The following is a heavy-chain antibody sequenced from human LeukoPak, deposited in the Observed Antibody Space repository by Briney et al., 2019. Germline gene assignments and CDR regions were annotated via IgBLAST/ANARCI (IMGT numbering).Heavy chain of an antibody. CDR1: GFTFSSYA. CDR3: AKAGMTRFDY. V-gene: IGHV3-23*01. D-gene: IGHD1-20*01. Sequence: GGSLRLSCAASGFTFSSYAMNWVRQAPGKGLEWVSAISGRDSSTYYADSVKGRFTISRDNSKNTLYLQMNSLRVGDTAVYYCAKAGMTRFDYWGQGIMVTVSS. J-gene: IGHJ4*02. CDR2: ISGRDSST.